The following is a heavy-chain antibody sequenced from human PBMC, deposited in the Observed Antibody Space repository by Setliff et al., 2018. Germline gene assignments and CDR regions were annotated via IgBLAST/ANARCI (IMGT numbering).Heavy chain of an antibody. J-gene: IGHJ4*02. CDR3: AKGRYYYDSSGYYLVY. Sequence: PGGSLRLSCAASGFTFSSYAMNWVRQAPGKGLEWVSAISGSGGSTYYADSVKGRFTISRDNSKNTLYLQMNSLRAEDTAVYYCAKGRYYYDSSGYYLVYWGQGTLVTVSS. D-gene: IGHD3-22*01. CDR1: GFTFSSYA. CDR2: ISGSGGST. V-gene: IGHV3-23*01.